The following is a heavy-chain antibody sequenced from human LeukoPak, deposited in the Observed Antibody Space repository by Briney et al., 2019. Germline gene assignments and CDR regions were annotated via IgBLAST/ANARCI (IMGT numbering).Heavy chain of an antibody. CDR3: ARARPSMWIDY. Sequence: GGSLRLSCEASGFKFSSYAIHWVRQAPGKGLEWVAVISYDGSDKFYADSVKGRFTISRDSSKNTLYLQMNSLRPEDTAVYYCARARPSMWIDYWGQGTLVTVSS. CDR2: ISYDGSDK. J-gene: IGHJ4*02. D-gene: IGHD5-12*01. V-gene: IGHV3-30*04. CDR1: GFKFSSYA.